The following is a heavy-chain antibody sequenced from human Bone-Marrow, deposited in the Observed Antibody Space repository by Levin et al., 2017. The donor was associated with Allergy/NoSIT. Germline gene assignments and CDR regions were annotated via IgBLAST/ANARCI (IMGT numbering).Heavy chain of an antibody. CDR1: GFIFSSYA. D-gene: IGHD6-19*01. V-gene: IGHV3-30*04. CDR3: ARSSRLRTGWNQYHYDMDV. J-gene: IGHJ6*02. CDR2: ISNDGSDK. Sequence: HAGGSLRLSCGGSGFIFSSYALHWVRQAPGKGLEWVALISNDGSDKYYIDSVKGRFTISRDNSKNTLYLQMSSLRAEDAAMYYCARSSRLRTGWNQYHYDMDVWGQGTTVTVSS.